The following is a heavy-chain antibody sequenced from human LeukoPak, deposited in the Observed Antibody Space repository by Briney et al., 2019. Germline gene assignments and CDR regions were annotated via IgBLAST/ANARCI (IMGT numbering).Heavy chain of an antibody. CDR2: IYTSGIT. CDR1: GGSISSYY. V-gene: IGHV4-4*08. CDR3: ARRLDD. J-gene: IGHJ4*02. Sequence: SETLSLTCTVSGGSISSYYWSWIRQPPGKGLEWIGYIYTSGITNYNPSLKSQVTISVDTSKNQFSLKLTSVTAADTAVYYCARRLDDWGQGTLVTVSS.